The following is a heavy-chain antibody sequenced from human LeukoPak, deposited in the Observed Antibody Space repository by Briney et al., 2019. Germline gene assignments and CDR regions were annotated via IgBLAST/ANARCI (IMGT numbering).Heavy chain of an antibody. CDR2: ISAYNGNT. V-gene: IGHV1-18*01. Sequence: ASVTVSCTASGYTFTSYGISWVRQAPGQGLERMGWISAYNGNTNYAQKLQGRVTMTTDTSTSTAYMELRSLRSDDTAVYYCARDLTFDWLLAIDYWGQGTLVTVSS. CDR3: ARDLTFDWLLAIDY. CDR1: GYTFTSYG. D-gene: IGHD3-9*01. J-gene: IGHJ4*02.